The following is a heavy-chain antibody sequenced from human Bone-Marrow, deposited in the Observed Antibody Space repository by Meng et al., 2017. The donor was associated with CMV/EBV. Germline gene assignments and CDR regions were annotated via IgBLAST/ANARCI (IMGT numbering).Heavy chain of an antibody. J-gene: IGHJ6*01. D-gene: IGHD2-2*01. CDR2: INPSGGST. Sequence: ASVKVSFKASGYTFTSYYMHWVRQAPGQGLEWMGIINPSGGSTSYVQKFQGRVTMTRDTSTSTVYMELSSPRSEDTAVYYCASQRPAAPSEAGIDVWGQGTTVTVSS. CDR1: GYTFTSYY. V-gene: IGHV1-46*01. CDR3: ASQRPAAPSEAGIDV.